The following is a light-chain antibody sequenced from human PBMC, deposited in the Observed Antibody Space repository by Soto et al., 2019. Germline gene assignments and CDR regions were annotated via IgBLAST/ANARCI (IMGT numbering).Light chain of an antibody. V-gene: IGLV2-8*01. J-gene: IGLJ1*01. Sequence: QSALTQPPSVSGSPGQSVTISCSGTSGDVGGYDYVSWYQQHPGTAPKLVIYEVSERPSAVPDRFSGSKSGNTASLTVSGLQADDEADYYCSSYAGNNNFVFGSGTKLTVL. CDR1: SGDVGGYDY. CDR3: SSYAGNNNFV. CDR2: EVS.